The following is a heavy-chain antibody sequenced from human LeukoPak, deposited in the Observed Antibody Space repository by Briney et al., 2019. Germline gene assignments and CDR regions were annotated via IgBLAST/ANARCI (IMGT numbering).Heavy chain of an antibody. CDR3: ARGGEPIYYYYMDV. CDR2: IRYDGSNK. D-gene: IGHD3-16*01. V-gene: IGHV3-30*02. Sequence: PGGSLRLSCAASRFTFSSYGMHWVRQAPGKGLEWVAFIRYDGSNKYYADSVKGRSTISRDNAKNTLYLQMNSLRAEDTAVYYCARGGEPIYYYYMDVWGKGTTVTVSS. CDR1: RFTFSSYG. J-gene: IGHJ6*03.